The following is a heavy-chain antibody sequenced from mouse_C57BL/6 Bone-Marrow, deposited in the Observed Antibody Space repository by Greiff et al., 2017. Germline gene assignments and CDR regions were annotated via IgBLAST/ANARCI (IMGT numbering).Heavy chain of an antibody. CDR3: ARSGTPGRSIDY. D-gene: IGHD1-1*02. CDR2: IYPTSGRT. J-gene: IGHJ2*01. V-gene: IGHV1-55*01. CDR1: GYTFTSYW. Sequence: QVQLQQPGAELVKPGASVKMSCKASGYTFTSYWITWVKQRPGQGLEWIGDIYPTSGRTNYNEKFKSKAILTVDTSSNTAYMQLSSLTSEDSAVFDGARSGTPGRSIDYWCQGTTLTGSS.